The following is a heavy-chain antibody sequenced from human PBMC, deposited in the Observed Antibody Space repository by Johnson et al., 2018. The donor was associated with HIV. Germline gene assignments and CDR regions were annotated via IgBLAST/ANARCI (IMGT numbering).Heavy chain of an antibody. CDR3: ARVGRVYDSSGYAIDAFDI. Sequence: VQLVESGGGLVQPGGSLRLSCAASGFTFSDHYMDWVRQAPGKGLEWVGRTRNKANSYTTEYAASVKGRFTISRDDSKNSLYLKMNSLKTEDTAVYYCARVGRVYDSSGYAIDAFDIWGQGTMVTVSS. CDR2: TRNKANSYTT. D-gene: IGHD3-22*01. CDR1: GFTFSDHY. V-gene: IGHV3-72*01. J-gene: IGHJ3*02.